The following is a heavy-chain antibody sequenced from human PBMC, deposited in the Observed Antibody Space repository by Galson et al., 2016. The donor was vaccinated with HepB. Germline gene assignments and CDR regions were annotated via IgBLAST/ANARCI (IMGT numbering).Heavy chain of an antibody. CDR3: ARPVSADEGLGN. Sequence: SLRLSCAASGFTFSDYAMGWVRQAPGRGLEWVSGISGLGSNTYYADSVKGRVTISRDNSKNTLHLQMNSLRPEDTATYYCARPVSADEGLGNWGQGTLVTVSS. J-gene: IGHJ4*02. CDR2: ISGLGSNT. D-gene: IGHD2-8*01. V-gene: IGHV3-23*01. CDR1: GFTFSDYA.